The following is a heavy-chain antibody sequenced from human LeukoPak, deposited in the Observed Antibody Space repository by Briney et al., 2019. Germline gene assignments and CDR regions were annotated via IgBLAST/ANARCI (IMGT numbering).Heavy chain of an antibody. V-gene: IGHV3-7*01. CDR1: GFTFSSYW. CDR3: ARDTISPYYDFWSGYYSPLYYFDY. Sequence: PGGSLRLSCAASGFTFSSYWMSWVRQAPGKGLEWVANIKQAGSEKYYVDSVKGRFTISRDNAKNSLYLQMNSLRAEDTAVYYCARDTISPYYDFWSGYYSPLYYFDYWGQGTLVTVSS. J-gene: IGHJ4*02. D-gene: IGHD3-3*01. CDR2: IKQAGSEK.